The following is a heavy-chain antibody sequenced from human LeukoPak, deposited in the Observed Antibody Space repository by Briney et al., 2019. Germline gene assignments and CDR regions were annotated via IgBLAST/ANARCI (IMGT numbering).Heavy chain of an antibody. J-gene: IGHJ6*02. CDR3: ARYIHPQGLVGYAMDV. CDR1: GGPFNSYA. D-gene: IGHD2-15*01. Sequence: SVKVSCKAPGGPFNSYAINWVRQAPGQGLEWMERIIVILGVTNYAQRFQGRVTISADKSTTTAYMELSSLTSEDTAVYYCARYIHPQGLVGYAMDVWGQGTTVIVSS. V-gene: IGHV1-69*04. CDR2: IIVILGVT.